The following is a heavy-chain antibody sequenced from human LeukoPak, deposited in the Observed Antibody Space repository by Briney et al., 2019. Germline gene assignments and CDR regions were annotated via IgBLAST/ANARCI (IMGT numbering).Heavy chain of an antibody. V-gene: IGHV4-59*01. Sequence: SETLSLTCTVSGVSTSSYYWTWIRQPPGKGLEWIGCVHYTGGTKYNPSLQSRVTVSLDTSKTQSSLRLTSVTAADTAVYYCAIRALGYCSGGSCRDYWGQGTLVTVSS. CDR1: GVSTSSYY. CDR3: AIRALGYCSGGSCRDY. CDR2: VHYTGGT. D-gene: IGHD2-15*01. J-gene: IGHJ4*02.